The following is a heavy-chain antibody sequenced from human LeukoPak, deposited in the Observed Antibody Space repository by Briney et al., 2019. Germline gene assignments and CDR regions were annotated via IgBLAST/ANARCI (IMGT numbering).Heavy chain of an antibody. CDR3: MSYAGRSDDY. CDR1: GFTFSDYY. V-gene: IGHV3-11*06. CDR2: ISPSTTHT. J-gene: IGHJ4*02. D-gene: IGHD3-16*01. Sequence: GGSLRLSCAASGFTFSDYYMSWSRQAPGKGLEWLSYISPSTTHTSYADSVKGRFTISRDNANNLLYLQMNSLRAEDTAVYYCMSYAGRSDDYWGQGTLVTVSS.